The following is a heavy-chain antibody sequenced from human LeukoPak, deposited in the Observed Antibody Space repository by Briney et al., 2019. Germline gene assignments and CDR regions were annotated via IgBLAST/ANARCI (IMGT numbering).Heavy chain of an antibody. CDR3: AKDLGYYDSGSRRPGWFDP. CDR2: ISRSGRGT. V-gene: IGHV3-23*01. J-gene: IGHJ5*02. Sequence: GGSLRLSCADSGFTLSSYAMSWVRQAPGKGLEWVSAISRSGRGTYYADSVKGRFTISRDNSKNTLYLQMSSLRAEDTAVYYCAKDLGYYDSGSRRPGWFDPWGQGTLVTVSS. CDR1: GFTLSSYA. D-gene: IGHD3-10*01.